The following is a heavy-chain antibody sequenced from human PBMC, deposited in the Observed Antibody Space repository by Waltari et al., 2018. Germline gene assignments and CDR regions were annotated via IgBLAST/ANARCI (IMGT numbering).Heavy chain of an antibody. D-gene: IGHD1-26*01. CDR1: GYTFTTYD. J-gene: IGHJ3*02. Sequence: VQLVQSGAEVKKPGASVKVSCKASGYTFTTYDINWVRQATGQGLEWMGWMSPNSGKTGYAQKFQGRISMTRDTSISTAYMELSSLRSEDTAVYYCARGLVGATSDIWGQGTMVTVSS. CDR2: MSPNSGKT. CDR3: ARGLVGATSDI. V-gene: IGHV1-8*01.